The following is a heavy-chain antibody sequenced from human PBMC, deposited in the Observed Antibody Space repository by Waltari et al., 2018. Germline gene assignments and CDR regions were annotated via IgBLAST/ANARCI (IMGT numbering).Heavy chain of an antibody. D-gene: IGHD3-3*01. Sequence: VQLVESGGGLVQPGGSLRLSCAAPGFNFRHYWMIWVRQAPGKGLEWVANIKQDGSEKYYVDSVKGRFTISRDNAKNALYLQMNSLRAENTAMYYCARTPYYDFWSGYPFYYWGQGTLVTVSS. V-gene: IGHV3-7*01. CDR1: GFNFRHYW. CDR3: ARTPYYDFWSGYPFYY. CDR2: IKQDGSEK. J-gene: IGHJ4*02.